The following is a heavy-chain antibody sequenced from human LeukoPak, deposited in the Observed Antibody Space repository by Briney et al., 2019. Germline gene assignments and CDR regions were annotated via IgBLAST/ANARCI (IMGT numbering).Heavy chain of an antibody. CDR2: INWNGGTT. D-gene: IGHD3-22*01. Sequence: TGGSLRLSCAASGFTFNDYGMSWVRQGPGKGLEWVSGINWNGGTTGYADSVKGRFTISRDNAKNSLYLLMNSLRAEDTALYYCARDKHYYDSSNYVWGQGTLVTVSS. V-gene: IGHV3-20*04. CDR3: ARDKHYYDSSNYV. CDR1: GFTFNDYG. J-gene: IGHJ4*02.